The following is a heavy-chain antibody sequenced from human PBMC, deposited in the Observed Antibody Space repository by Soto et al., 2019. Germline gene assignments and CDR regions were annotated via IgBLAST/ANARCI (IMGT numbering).Heavy chain of an antibody. J-gene: IGHJ6*03. CDR1: GGSISSYY. CDR2: IYYSGST. D-gene: IGHD6-19*01. Sequence: PSETLSLTCTVSGGSISSYYWSWIRQPPGKGLEWIGYIYYSGSTNYNPSLKSRVTISVDTSKNQFSLKLSSVTAVDTAVYYCARVGEQWLDMDVWGKGTTVTVSS. CDR3: ARVGEQWLDMDV. V-gene: IGHV4-59*08.